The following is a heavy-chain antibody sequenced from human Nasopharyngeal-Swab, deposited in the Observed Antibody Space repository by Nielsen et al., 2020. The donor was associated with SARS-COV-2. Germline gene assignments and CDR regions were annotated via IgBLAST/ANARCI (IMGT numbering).Heavy chain of an antibody. D-gene: IGHD3-10*01. CDR1: GYSFRTYG. CDR3: ARGASDYGSGSYFAEDYYYYGMDV. J-gene: IGHJ6*02. V-gene: IGHV3-23*01. CDR2: ISGSGDISGSGGSP. Sequence: GESLKISCVASGYSFRTYGMSWVRQAPGKGLEWVAAISGSGDISGSGGSPYYADSVKGRFTISRDNSKNTLSLQMNSLRAEDTAVYYCARGASDYGSGSYFAEDYYYYGMDVWGQGTTVTVSS.